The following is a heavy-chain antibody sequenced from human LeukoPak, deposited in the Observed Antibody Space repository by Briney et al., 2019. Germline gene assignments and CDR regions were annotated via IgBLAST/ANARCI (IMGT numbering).Heavy chain of an antibody. CDR1: GFTFSSYS. V-gene: IGHV3-21*01. J-gene: IGHJ4*02. Sequence: GGSLRLSCTASGFTFSSYSMNWVRQAPGKGLEWVSSISSSSSYIYYADSVKGRFTISRDNAKNSLYLQMNSLRAEDTAVYYCARGSLGELDYWGQGTLVTVSS. CDR3: ARGSLGELDY. D-gene: IGHD3-16*01. CDR2: ISSSSSYI.